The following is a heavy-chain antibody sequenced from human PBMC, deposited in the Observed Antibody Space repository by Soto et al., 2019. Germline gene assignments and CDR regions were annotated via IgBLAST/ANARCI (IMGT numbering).Heavy chain of an antibody. Sequence: SQTMPVTYTVSYGESSSYYGSWILQPPGKGREWIGDIYYSGSTNYNPSLKSRVTISVDTSKNQFSLKLSSVTAADTDVYYCTRRSGSGFDYWGQGTLVTVSS. CDR3: TRRSGSGFDY. V-gene: IGHV4-59*08. CDR1: YGESSSYY. CDR2: IYYSGST. J-gene: IGHJ4*02. D-gene: IGHD3-10*01.